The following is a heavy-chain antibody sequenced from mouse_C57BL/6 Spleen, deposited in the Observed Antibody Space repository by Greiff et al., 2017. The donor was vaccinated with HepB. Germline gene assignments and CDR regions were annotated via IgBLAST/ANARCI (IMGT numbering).Heavy chain of an antibody. CDR3: ARRGYYGSSPKSTGFAY. J-gene: IGHJ3*01. Sequence: QVQLKESGAELMKPGASVKLSCKATGYTFTGYWIEWVKQRPGHGLEWIGEILPGSGSTNYNEKFKGKATFTADTSSNTAYMQLSSLTTEDSAIYYCARRGYYGSSPKSTGFAYWGQGTLVTVSA. V-gene: IGHV1-9*01. D-gene: IGHD1-1*01. CDR2: ILPGSGST. CDR1: GYTFTGYW.